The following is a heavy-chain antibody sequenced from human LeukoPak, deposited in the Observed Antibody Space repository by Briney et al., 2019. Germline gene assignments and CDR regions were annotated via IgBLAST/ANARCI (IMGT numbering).Heavy chain of an antibody. CDR1: GFTVSSNY. CDR3: ASSVTPRDAFDI. Sequence: GGSLRLSCAASGFTVSSNYMSWVRQAPGKGLEWVSVIYSGGSTYYADSVKGRFTISRDNSKNTLYLQMNSLRAEDTAVYYCASSVTPRDAFDIWGQGTMVTVSS. D-gene: IGHD5/OR15-5a*01. J-gene: IGHJ3*02. CDR2: IYSGGST. V-gene: IGHV3-66*01.